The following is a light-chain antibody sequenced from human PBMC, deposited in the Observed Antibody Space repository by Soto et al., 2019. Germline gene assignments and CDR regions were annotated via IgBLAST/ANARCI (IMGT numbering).Light chain of an antibody. Sequence: QSVLTQPPSASGTPGQRVTISCSGSSSNIGGNTVRWYQHLPGTAPRLLIYNNIQRPSGVPDRFSGSKSGTSASLAISGLQAEDEADYYWAVGDDRLEGHAVCGGGTQLTVL. V-gene: IGLV1-44*01. J-gene: IGLJ7*01. CDR1: SSNIGGNT. CDR2: NNI. CDR3: AVGDDRLEGHAV.